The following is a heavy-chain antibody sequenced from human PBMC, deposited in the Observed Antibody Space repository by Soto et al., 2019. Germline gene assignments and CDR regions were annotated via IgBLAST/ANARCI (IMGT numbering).Heavy chain of an antibody. CDR3: AKRAEWLAYFDY. Sequence: GGSLRLSCAASGLTFSDSAMSWVRQAPGKGLEWVATINNSGYSTFYADPVKGRFTISRDTSMNTVYLQMHNLRGDDTAIYYCAKRAEWLAYFDYWGQGILVTVSS. D-gene: IGHD3-3*01. CDR2: INNSGYST. CDR1: GLTFSDSA. V-gene: IGHV3-23*01. J-gene: IGHJ4*02.